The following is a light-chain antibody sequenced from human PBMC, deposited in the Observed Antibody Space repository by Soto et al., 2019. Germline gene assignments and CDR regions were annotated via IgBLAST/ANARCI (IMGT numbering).Light chain of an antibody. CDR3: QQYQNWPWT. V-gene: IGKV3-15*01. Sequence: IVMTQSPATLSLSPGERASLSCRASQSLSGNLAWYQQKPGQAPRLLIYDASSRATGIPARLSGIGSGTEFTLTISSLQSEDFAVYYCQQYQNWPWTFGQGTKVEI. CDR2: DAS. J-gene: IGKJ1*01. CDR1: QSLSGN.